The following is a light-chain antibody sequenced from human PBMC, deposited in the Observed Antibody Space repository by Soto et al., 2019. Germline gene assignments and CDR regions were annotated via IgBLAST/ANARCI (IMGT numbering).Light chain of an antibody. CDR3: SSFTSSSTQV. CDR2: EVN. Sequence: QSVLTQPASVSGSLGQSITISCTGTSSDVGGYNYVSWYQQYPGKVPKLMIYEVNNRPSGVSNSFSGSKSANTASLTISGLQADDEADYYCSSFTSSSTQVFGGGTKLTVL. V-gene: IGLV2-14*01. CDR1: SSDVGGYNY. J-gene: IGLJ3*02.